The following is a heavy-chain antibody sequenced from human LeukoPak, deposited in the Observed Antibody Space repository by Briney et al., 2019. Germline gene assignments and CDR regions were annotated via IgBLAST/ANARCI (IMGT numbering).Heavy chain of an antibody. CDR2: INRSGST. Sequence: SETLSLTCAVSGGSFSGYYWSWIRQPPGKGLEWIGEINRSGSTNYNPSLKSRVTISVDTSKNQFSLKLSSVTAADTAVYYCASRTYYYGSGSYYKPNYWGQGTLVTVSS. CDR3: ASRTYYYGSGSYYKPNY. CDR1: GGSFSGYY. J-gene: IGHJ4*02. V-gene: IGHV4-34*01. D-gene: IGHD3-10*01.